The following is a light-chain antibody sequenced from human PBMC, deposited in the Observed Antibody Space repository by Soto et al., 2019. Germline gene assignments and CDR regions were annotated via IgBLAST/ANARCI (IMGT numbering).Light chain of an antibody. CDR1: QSLNNN. V-gene: IGKV3-15*01. CDR2: GAS. J-gene: IGKJ4*01. Sequence: EIVMTQSPASLSVSPGERATLSCRASQSLNNNLAWYQQKPGQAPRLLIYGASTRATGVSARFSGSGSGTEFTLTISSLQSEDFGVYYCQQYNRWPPLTFGGGTKVDIK. CDR3: QQYNRWPPLT.